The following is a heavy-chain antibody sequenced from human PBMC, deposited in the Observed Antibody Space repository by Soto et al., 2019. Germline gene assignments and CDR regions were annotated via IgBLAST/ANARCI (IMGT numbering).Heavy chain of an antibody. Sequence: GGSLRLSCAASGFTFSSYSMNWVRQAPGKGLEWVSYISSSSTIYYADSVKGRFTISRDNAKNSLYLQMNSLRDEDTAVYYCARERIVLTVYAIRVSMDVWGQGTTVTVYS. J-gene: IGHJ6*02. V-gene: IGHV3-48*02. CDR2: ISSSSTI. CDR3: ARERIVLTVYAIRVSMDV. CDR1: GFTFSSYS. D-gene: IGHD2-8*01.